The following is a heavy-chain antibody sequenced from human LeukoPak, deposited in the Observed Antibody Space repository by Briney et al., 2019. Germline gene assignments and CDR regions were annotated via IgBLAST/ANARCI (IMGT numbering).Heavy chain of an antibody. V-gene: IGHV3-23*01. CDR2: ISGSGSST. CDR3: AKDRYSSGWSAGIFDY. Sequence: GGTPRLSCAASGFTFSNYVLSWVRQAPGKGLEWVSAISGSGSSTYYADSVKGRFTISRDNSKNTLYLQMNSLRAEDTAVYYCAKDRYSSGWSAGIFDYWGQGTLVTVSS. J-gene: IGHJ4*02. D-gene: IGHD6-19*01. CDR1: GFTFSNYV.